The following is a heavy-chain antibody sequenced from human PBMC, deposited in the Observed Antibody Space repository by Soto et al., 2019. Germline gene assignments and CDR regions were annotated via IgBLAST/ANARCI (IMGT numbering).Heavy chain of an antibody. CDR3: AREPLGIAVAGDFKY. J-gene: IGHJ4*02. D-gene: IGHD6-19*01. CDR1: GFTFSSYA. V-gene: IGHV3-30-3*01. CDR2: ISYDGSNK. Sequence: PGGSLRLSCAASGFTFSSYAMHWVRQAPGKGLEWVAVISYDGSNKYYADSVKGRFTISRDNSKNTLYLQMNSLRAEDTAVYYCAREPLGIAVAGDFKYWGQGTLVTVSS.